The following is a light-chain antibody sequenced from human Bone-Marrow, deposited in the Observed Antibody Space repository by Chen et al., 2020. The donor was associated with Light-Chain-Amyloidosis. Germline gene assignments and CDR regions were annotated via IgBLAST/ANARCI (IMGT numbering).Light chain of an antibody. J-gene: IGLJ2*01. CDR3: GAWDSSLSAGL. V-gene: IGLV1-51*01. CDR1: TSNIGNNY. CDR2: DNN. Sequence: QSVLTQPPSVSAAPGQRVTISFSGSTSNIGNNYVSWYQQLPGTAPKLLIYDNNRRPSGIPDRFSASKSGTSATLGITGLQTEDEADYYCGAWDSSLSAGLFGGGTKLTVL.